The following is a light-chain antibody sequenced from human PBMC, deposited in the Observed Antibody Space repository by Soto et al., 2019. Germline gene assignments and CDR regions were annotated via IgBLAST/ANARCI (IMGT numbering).Light chain of an antibody. Sequence: DLQMTQSPSTLSASVGDSFTITCRASQSISSWLAWYQQKPGKAPKLLIYDASSLESGVPSRFSGSGSGTEFTLTISSLQPDDFATYYCQQYNSYSFGQGTKVDIK. CDR3: QQYNSYS. V-gene: IGKV1-5*01. J-gene: IGKJ1*01. CDR1: QSISSW. CDR2: DAS.